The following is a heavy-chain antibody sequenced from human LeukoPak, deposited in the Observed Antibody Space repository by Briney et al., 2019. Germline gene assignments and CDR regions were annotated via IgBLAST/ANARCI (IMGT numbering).Heavy chain of an antibody. CDR3: ARETELLGTYYFDY. Sequence: GGSLRLSCAASGFTFDDYGMSWVRQAPGKGLEWVSGINWDGGSTGYADSVKGRFTISRDNAKNSLYLQMNSLRAEDTALYYCARETELLGTYYFDYWGQGTLVTVSS. CDR2: INWDGGST. D-gene: IGHD1-26*01. CDR1: GFTFDDYG. V-gene: IGHV3-20*04. J-gene: IGHJ4*02.